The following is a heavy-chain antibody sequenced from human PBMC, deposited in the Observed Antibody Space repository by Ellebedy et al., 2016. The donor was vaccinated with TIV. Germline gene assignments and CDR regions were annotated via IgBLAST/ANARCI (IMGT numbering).Heavy chain of an antibody. Sequence: ETLSLTCAASGFTFSNYNMNWVRQAPGKGLEWVSSIIPSSSYIFYADSVKGRFTISRDNAKNSLYLQMNSLRAEDTAVYYCAREGERGYYGSGTNDALDIWGQGTMVTVSS. CDR3: AREGERGYYGSGTNDALDI. D-gene: IGHD3-10*01. J-gene: IGHJ3*02. CDR1: GFTFSNYN. CDR2: IIPSSSYI. V-gene: IGHV3-21*01.